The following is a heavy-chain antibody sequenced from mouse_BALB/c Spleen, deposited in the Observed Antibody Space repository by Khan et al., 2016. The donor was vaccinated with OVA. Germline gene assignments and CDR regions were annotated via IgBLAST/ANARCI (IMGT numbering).Heavy chain of an antibody. V-gene: IGHV1-26*01. CDR1: GYSFTVYY. CDR3: ARGYDFFAY. Sequence: EVQLLQSGPDLVKPGASVKISCKASGYSFTVYYMSWVQQSPGKSPEWVGSVNPNNGDTNYNQKFKGKVIITVDKSSSTVYMELRSLTYEDSAVYFCARGYDFFAYWGQGTLVTVSA. CDR2: VNPNNGDT. J-gene: IGHJ3*01. D-gene: IGHD2-14*01.